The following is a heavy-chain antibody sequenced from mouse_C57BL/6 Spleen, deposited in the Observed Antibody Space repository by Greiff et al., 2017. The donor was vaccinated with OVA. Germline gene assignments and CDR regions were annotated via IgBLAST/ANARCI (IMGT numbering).Heavy chain of an antibody. V-gene: IGHV5-9-1*02. CDR2: ISSGGDYI. CDR3: TRGDYGSRNYFDY. Sequence: EVNVVESGEGLVKPGGSLKLSCAASGFTFSSYAMSWVRQTPEKRLEWVAYISSGGDYIYYADTVKGRFTISRDNARNTLYLQMSSLKSEDTAMYYCTRGDYGSRNYFDYWGQGTTLTVSS. J-gene: IGHJ2*01. CDR1: GFTFSSYA. D-gene: IGHD1-1*01.